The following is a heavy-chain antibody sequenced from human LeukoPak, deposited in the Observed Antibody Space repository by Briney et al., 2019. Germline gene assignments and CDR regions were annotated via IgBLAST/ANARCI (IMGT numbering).Heavy chain of an antibody. CDR2: IYYCEST. Sequence: PSETVSLTRSVSGRSISSYYWRWIRQPPGKGLEWIGYIYYCESTNYNPSLKSRVTISVDTSKNQFSLKLSSVTAADTAVYYCARAKKSWYYDSSGYPVPDAFDIWGQGTMVTVSS. CDR1: GRSISSYY. J-gene: IGHJ3*02. V-gene: IGHV4-59*08. CDR3: ARAKKSWYYDSSGYPVPDAFDI. D-gene: IGHD3-22*01.